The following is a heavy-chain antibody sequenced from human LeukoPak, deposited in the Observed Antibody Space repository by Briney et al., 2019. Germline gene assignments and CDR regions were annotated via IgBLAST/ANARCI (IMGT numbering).Heavy chain of an antibody. Sequence: PGGSLRLSCAASGFTFSSYSMNWVRQAPGKGLEWVSSISSSSSYIYYADSVKGRFTISRDNAKNSLYLQMNSLRAEDTAVYYCAREEQWLSRCDYWGQGTLVTVSS. CDR2: ISSSSSYI. CDR1: GFTFSSYS. D-gene: IGHD6-19*01. CDR3: AREEQWLSRCDY. J-gene: IGHJ4*02. V-gene: IGHV3-21*01.